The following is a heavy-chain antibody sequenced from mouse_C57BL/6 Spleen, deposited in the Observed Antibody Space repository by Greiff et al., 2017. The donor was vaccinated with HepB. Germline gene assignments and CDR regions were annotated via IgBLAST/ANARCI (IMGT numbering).Heavy chain of an antibody. D-gene: IGHD2-1*01. Sequence: EVKLQESGPELVKPGASVKISCKASGYSFTGYYMNWVKQSPEKSLEWIGEINPSTGGTTYNQKFKAKATLTVDKSSSTAYMQLKSLTSEDSAVYYCARHGNYAYWGQGTLVTVSA. CDR3: ARHGNYAY. CDR1: GYSFTGYY. V-gene: IGHV1-42*01. CDR2: INPSTGGT. J-gene: IGHJ3*01.